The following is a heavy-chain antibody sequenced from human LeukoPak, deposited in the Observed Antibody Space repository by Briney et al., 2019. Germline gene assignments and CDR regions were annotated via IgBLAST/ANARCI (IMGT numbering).Heavy chain of an antibody. CDR1: GFTFSSYA. V-gene: IGHV3-30*04. CDR2: ISYDGSNK. D-gene: IGHD1-7*01. J-gene: IGHJ4*02. CDR3: ARRDLELRDGFDY. Sequence: GGSLRLSCAASGFTFSSYAMHWVRQAPGKGLEWVAVISYDGSNKYYADSVKGRFTISRDNSKNTLYLQMNSLRAEDAAVYYCARRDLELRDGFDYWGQGTLVTVSS.